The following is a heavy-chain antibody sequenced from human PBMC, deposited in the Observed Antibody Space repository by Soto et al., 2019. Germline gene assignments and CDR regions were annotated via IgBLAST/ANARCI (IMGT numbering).Heavy chain of an antibody. D-gene: IGHD3-10*01. J-gene: IGHJ6*02. CDR1: GGPMSNYY. Sequence: SETLSLTCTISGGPMSNYYCIWFRQPPGQGLEWIGYMGYNGFTRYNPSLGSRVTISLDTSKNQFSLNLSSVTAADTALYYCARQGFGELHGLVDVWGQGTTVTVSS. V-gene: IGHV4-59*08. CDR2: MGYNGFT. CDR3: ARQGFGELHGLVDV.